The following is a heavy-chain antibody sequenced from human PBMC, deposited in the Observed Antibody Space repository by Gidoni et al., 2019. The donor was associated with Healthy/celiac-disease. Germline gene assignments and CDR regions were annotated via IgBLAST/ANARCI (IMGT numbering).Heavy chain of an antibody. J-gene: IGHJ4*02. Sequence: QVQLQESGPGLVKPSETLSLTCTASGGSISSYYWSWIRQPPGKGPEWIGYIYYIGNTNYNPSLKSRVTISVDTSKNQFSLKLSSVTAADTAVYYCAAADLWSGYLYYFDYWGQGTLVTVSS. CDR3: AAADLWSGYLYYFDY. CDR2: IYYIGNT. V-gene: IGHV4-59*01. CDR1: GGSISSYY. D-gene: IGHD3-3*01.